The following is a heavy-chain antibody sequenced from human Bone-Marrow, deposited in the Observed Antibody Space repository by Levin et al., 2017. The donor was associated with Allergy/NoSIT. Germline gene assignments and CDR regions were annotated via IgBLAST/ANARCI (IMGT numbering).Heavy chain of an antibody. CDR1: GGSFSGYY. J-gene: IGHJ3*02. D-gene: IGHD3-10*01. Sequence: SETLSLTCAVYGGSFSGYYWSWIRQPPGKGLEWIGEINHSGSTNYNPSLKSRVTISVDTSKNQFSLKLSSVTAADTAVYYCATLLWFGEVGAFDIWGQGTMVTVSS. CDR3: ATLLWFGEVGAFDI. V-gene: IGHV4-34*01. CDR2: INHSGST.